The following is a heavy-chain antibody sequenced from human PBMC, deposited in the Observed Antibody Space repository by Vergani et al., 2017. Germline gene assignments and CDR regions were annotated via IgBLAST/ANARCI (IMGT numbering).Heavy chain of an antibody. J-gene: IGHJ6*03. CDR3: ARDFLTRVTTLDYYYMGV. D-gene: IGHD1-1*01. CDR1: GFPFSNYG. Sequence: QVQLVESGVGEVQPGRSLRLSCSAAGFPFSNYGLHWVRQAPGKGLEWVSVISYDGNKKNYADSVKGRFTISRDNSKNTLYLEMNALRAEDTAVYYCARDFLTRVTTLDYYYMGVWGKGTTVTVSS. V-gene: IGHV3-30*03. CDR2: ISYDGNKK.